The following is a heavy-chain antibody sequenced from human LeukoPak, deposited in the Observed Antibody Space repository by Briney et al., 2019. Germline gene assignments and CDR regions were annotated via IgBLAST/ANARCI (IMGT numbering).Heavy chain of an antibody. CDR1: GFTFSSYS. J-gene: IGHJ6*03. CDR3: ARDYIVATSHYYMDV. V-gene: IGHV3-48*01. D-gene: IGHD5-12*01. Sequence: GGSLRLSCAASGFTFSSYSMNWVRQAPGKGLEWVSYISSSSSTIYYADSVKGRFTISRDNAKNSLYLQMNSLRAEDTAVYYCARDYIVATSHYYMDVWGKGTTVTVSS. CDR2: ISSSSSTI.